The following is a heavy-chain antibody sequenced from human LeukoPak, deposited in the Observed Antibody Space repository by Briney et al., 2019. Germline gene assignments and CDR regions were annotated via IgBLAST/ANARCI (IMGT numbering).Heavy chain of an antibody. CDR2: TSGSGGSK. CDR3: ARDRWEHPTRRAYIDY. J-gene: IGHJ4*02. V-gene: IGHV3-23*01. D-gene: IGHD1-26*01. CDR1: GFSFGSYA. Sequence: GGSLRLSCMTSGFSFGSYAMNWVREAPGKGLEWVASTSGSGGSKYFADSVKGRFTISRNNAKNTLYLQMANLSTEDTAVYFCARDRWEHPTRRAYIDYWGQGTPVTVSS.